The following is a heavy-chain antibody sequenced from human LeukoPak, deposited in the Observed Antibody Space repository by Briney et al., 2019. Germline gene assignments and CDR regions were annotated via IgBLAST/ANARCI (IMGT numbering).Heavy chain of an antibody. D-gene: IGHD4-17*01. J-gene: IGHJ5*02. CDR1: GGSVSSGNYY. CDR2: NSYSGSA. V-gene: IGHV4-61*01. CDR3: ARRVSGDYGHWFDP. Sequence: PSETLSLTCTVSGGSVSSGNYYWTWIRQPPGKGLEWIGYNSYSGSANYNPSLKSRVTILLDTSKNQFSLKLSSVTAADTAIYSCARRVSGDYGHWFDPWAREPWSPSPQ.